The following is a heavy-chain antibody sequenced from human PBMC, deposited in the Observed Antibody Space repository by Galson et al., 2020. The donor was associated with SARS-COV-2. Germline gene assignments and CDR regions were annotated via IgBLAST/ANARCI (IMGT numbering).Heavy chain of an antibody. CDR1: GYSISSGYY. CDR2: IYHSGST. D-gene: IGHD3-16*01. Sequence: SETLSLTCAVSGYSISSGYYWGWLRPPPGKGLEWIGSIYHSGSTYYNPSLKSRVTISVDTSKNQFSLKLSSVAAADTAVYYCARRGGFYYWGQGTLVTVSS. J-gene: IGHJ4*02. V-gene: IGHV4-38-2*01. CDR3: ARRGGFYY.